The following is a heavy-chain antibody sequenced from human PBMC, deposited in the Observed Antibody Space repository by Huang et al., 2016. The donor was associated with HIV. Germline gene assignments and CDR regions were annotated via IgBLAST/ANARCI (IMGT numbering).Heavy chain of an antibody. V-gene: IGHV4-34*01. CDR3: ARGQGGYYYYYMDV. CDR1: GGSFRGYY. CDR2: INQSEST. Sequence: QVQLQQWGAGLLRPSETLSLTCAVYGGSFRGYYGTGIRQPPGKGLEWIGEINQSESTNYNPSLKSRVTISVDTSRNQFSLTLTSVTAADTAVYYCARGQGGYYYYYMDVWGKGTTVTVSS. J-gene: IGHJ6*03.